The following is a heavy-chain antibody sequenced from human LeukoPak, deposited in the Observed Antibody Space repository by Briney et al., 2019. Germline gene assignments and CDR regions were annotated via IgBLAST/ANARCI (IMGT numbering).Heavy chain of an antibody. Sequence: GGSLRLSCAASGFTFSSYGMHWVRQAPGKGLEWVAVISYDGSNKYYADSVKGRFTISRDNSKNTLYLQMNSLRAEDTAVYYCAKDRCSSTSCHYYGMDVWGQGTTVTVSS. J-gene: IGHJ6*02. D-gene: IGHD2-2*01. CDR3: AKDRCSSTSCHYYGMDV. V-gene: IGHV3-30*18. CDR2: ISYDGSNK. CDR1: GFTFSSYG.